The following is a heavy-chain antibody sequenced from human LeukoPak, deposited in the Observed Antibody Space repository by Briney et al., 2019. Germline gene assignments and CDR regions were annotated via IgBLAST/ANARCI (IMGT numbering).Heavy chain of an antibody. CDR3: AKGSPRGGLDS. CDR2: IGSSSRTI. D-gene: IGHD1-14*01. J-gene: IGHJ4*02. CDR1: DVTLSTFT. V-gene: IGHV3-48*01. Sequence: GGSLRLSCAASDVTLSTFTMHWVRQAPGKGLEWVSSIGSSSRTINYADSVQGRFTVSRDNANNSMYLQMNELRREDTAVYYCAKGSPRGGLDSWGQGTLVTVSS.